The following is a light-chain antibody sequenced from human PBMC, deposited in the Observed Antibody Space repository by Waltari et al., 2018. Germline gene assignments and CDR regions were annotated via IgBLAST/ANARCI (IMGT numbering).Light chain of an antibody. V-gene: IGKV1D-13*01. Sequence: AIQLTQSPSSLSASVGDRVTIPCRASQGISSALAWYQQKPGKAPKLLKYDASSLESGVPSRFSGSGSGTDFTLTISSLQPEDFATYYCQQFNNYPPLTFGGGTKVEIK. CDR3: QQFNNYPPLT. CDR2: DAS. J-gene: IGKJ4*01. CDR1: QGISSA.